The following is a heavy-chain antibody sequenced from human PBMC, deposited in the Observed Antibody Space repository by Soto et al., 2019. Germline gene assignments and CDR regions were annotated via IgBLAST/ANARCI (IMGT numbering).Heavy chain of an antibody. CDR2: MNPGSGDT. J-gene: IGHJ5*02. V-gene: IGHV1-8*01. CDR1: GYSFTNND. Sequence: QVKLVQSGAEVREPGASVKVSCKASGYSFTNNDVSWVRQATGQGLEWMGWMNPGSGDTGYAQKFQGRVTMTRDSSIAKAYMELSSLRSDDTAIYYWARMATFGSLNWYDPWGQGTLVTVSS. D-gene: IGHD3-16*01. CDR3: ARMATFGSLNWYDP.